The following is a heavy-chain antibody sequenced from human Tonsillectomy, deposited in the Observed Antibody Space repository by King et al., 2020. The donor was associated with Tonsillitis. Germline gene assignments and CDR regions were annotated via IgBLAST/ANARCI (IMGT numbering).Heavy chain of an antibody. V-gene: IGHV3-30-3*01. CDR1: GFIFSSYP. J-gene: IGHJ6*02. Sequence: VQLVESGGGVVQPGRSLRLSCAASGFIFSSYPMHWVRQAPGKGLEWVAVISYDGSNKYYADSVKGRFTISRDNSKNTLYVQMSSLRPEDTAVYYCARAHIAPAEVAFHQYSMDVWGQGTTVTVSS. CDR3: ARAHIAPAEVAFHQYSMDV. D-gene: IGHD6-13*01. CDR2: ISYDGSNK.